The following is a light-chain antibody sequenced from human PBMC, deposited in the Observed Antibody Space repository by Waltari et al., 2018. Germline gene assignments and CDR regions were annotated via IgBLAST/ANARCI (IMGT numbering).Light chain of an antibody. Sequence: NFMLTQPHSVSESSGKTVRITCTRSSASIASDYVLWYQQRQSSSPSTLLYEDDQRPSGVPDRFSGSIDRSSNSASLTISGLKTEDEAYYYCQSYDSSSHVFGGGTKLTVL. CDR1: SASIASDY. CDR3: QSYDSSSHV. J-gene: IGLJ3*02. CDR2: EDD. V-gene: IGLV6-57*01.